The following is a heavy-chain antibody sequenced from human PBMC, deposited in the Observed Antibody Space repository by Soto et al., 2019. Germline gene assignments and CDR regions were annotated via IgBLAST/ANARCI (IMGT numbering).Heavy chain of an antibody. V-gene: IGHV1-69*01. J-gene: IGHJ6*02. CDR2: IIPIFGTS. CDR3: AKIRLVVRPDFSGDLLTYYLYGMDV. Sequence: QVQLVQSGAEVKKPGSSVEVSCKASGDTFSSYAISWVRQAPGQGLEWMGGIIPIFGTSNYAQKFQGRVTITADESTNTAYLELSSLRSEDTAVYYCAKIRLVVRPDFSGDLLTYYLYGMDVWGRGTTVTVSS. D-gene: IGHD3-16*01. CDR1: GDTFSSYA.